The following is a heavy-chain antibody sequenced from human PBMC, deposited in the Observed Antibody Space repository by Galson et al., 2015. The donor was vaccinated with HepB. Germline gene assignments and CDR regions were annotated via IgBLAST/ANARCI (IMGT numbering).Heavy chain of an antibody. Sequence: SVTVSCKASGGTFSSYAISWVRQAPGQGLEWMGGIIPIFGTANYAQKFQGRVTITADKSTSTAYMELSSLRSEDTAVYYCARGPYGSGSYYNDYYYYGMDVWGQGTTVTVSS. CDR1: GGTFSSYA. V-gene: IGHV1-69*06. CDR3: ARGPYGSGSYYNDYYYYGMDV. CDR2: IIPIFGTA. J-gene: IGHJ6*02. D-gene: IGHD3-10*01.